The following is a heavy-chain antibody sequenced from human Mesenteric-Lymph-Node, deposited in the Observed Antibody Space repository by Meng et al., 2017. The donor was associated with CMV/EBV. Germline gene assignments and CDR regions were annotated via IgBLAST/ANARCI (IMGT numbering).Heavy chain of an antibody. D-gene: IGHD2-2*02. CDR1: GFTFSDYY. J-gene: IGHJ5*02. CDR2: ISPGGTTI. Sequence: GESLKISCATSGFTFSDYYMSWIRQAPGKGLEWISYISPGGTTIYSADSLKGRFTISRDNAKNSLYLQMINLRAEDTAVYYCARAVVPAAIRLFDPWGQGTLVTVSS. CDR3: ARAVVPAAIRLFDP. V-gene: IGHV3-11*01.